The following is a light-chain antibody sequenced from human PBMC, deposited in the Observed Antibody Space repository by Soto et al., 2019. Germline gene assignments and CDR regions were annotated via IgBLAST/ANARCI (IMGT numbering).Light chain of an antibody. CDR2: EVI. CDR1: SSDVGGYNR. J-gene: IGLJ2*01. Sequence: QSALTQPASVSGSPGQSITISCTGTSSDVGGYNRVSWYQQHPGKGPKLLIYEVIYRPSGISDRFSASKSGNTASLTISGLRAEDEADYFCSSYARTSNLAVFGGGTKLTVL. CDR3: SSYARTSNLAV. V-gene: IGLV2-14*01.